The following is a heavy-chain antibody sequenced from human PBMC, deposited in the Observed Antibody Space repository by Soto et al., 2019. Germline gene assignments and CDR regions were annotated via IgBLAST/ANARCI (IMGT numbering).Heavy chain of an antibody. J-gene: IGHJ5*02. CDR2: TYYRSRFFS. Sequence: SQSLSLTCAISGDSVSSNSAAWNWIRQSPSGGLEWLGRTYYRSRFFSDYAESVKSRIIINPDTSKNQFSLQLKSVTPEDTAVYYCVRDRYSSSGWFDPWGQGTPVTVSS. CDR1: GDSVSSNSAA. CDR3: VRDRYSSSGWFDP. D-gene: IGHD3-10*01. V-gene: IGHV6-1*01.